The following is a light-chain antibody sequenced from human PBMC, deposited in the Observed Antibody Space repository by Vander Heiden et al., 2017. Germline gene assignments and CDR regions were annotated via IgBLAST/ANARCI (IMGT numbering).Light chain of an antibody. CDR2: EVS. Sequence: SALTQPASVSGSPSQSITISCTGSSSDVRGYNSVSWYQQHPDKAPKLMIYEVSNRPSGVSNRFSGSKSGNTGSLTISGLQAEDEADYYCSSYASSSTLVFGGGTKLTVL. V-gene: IGLV2-14*01. CDR1: SSDVRGYNS. CDR3: SSYASSSTLV. J-gene: IGLJ2*01.